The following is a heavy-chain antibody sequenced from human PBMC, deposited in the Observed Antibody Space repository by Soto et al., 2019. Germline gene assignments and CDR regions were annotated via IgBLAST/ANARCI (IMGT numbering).Heavy chain of an antibody. Sequence: GGSLRLSCAASGFTFSSYAMSWVRQAPGKGLEWVSAISGSGDSTYYADYVKGRFTISRDNSKNILYLQMNSLRAEDTAVYYCAIEVGVHFDHWGHGTLVTVSS. J-gene: IGHJ4*01. D-gene: IGHD2-8*01. CDR1: GFTFSSYA. CDR2: ISGSGDST. CDR3: AIEVGVHFDH. V-gene: IGHV3-23*01.